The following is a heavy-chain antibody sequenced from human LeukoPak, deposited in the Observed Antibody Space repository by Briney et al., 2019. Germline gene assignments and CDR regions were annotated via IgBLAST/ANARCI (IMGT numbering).Heavy chain of an antibody. CDR1: GGSISIYY. D-gene: IGHD3-10*01. CDR2: IFYSGGT. V-gene: IGHV4-59*04. J-gene: IGHJ3*02. CDR3: AKSNGYGLVDI. Sequence: SETLSLTCTVSGGSISIYYWSWIRQTPGKGLEWIGNIFYSGGTYYSPSLTSRVTISLDTSRNQFSLKLNSVTAADTAVYYCAKSNGYGLVDIWGQGTMVTVSS.